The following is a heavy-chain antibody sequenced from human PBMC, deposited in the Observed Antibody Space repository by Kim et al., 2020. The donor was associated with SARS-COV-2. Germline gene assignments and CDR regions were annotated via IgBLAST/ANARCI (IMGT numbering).Heavy chain of an antibody. D-gene: IGHD3-10*01. J-gene: IGHJ5*02. V-gene: IGHV3-11*06. CDR3: ARSTMVRGSNWFDP. Sequence: DSVKGRFTISRDNAKNSLYLQMNSLRAEDTAVYYCARSTMVRGSNWFDPWGQGTLVTVSS.